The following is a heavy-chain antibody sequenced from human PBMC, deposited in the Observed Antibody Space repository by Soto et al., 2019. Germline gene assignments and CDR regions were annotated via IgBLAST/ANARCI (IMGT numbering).Heavy chain of an antibody. CDR1: GFTFSSYA. D-gene: IGHD5-18*01. J-gene: IGHJ4*02. V-gene: IGHV3-64D*06. Sequence: PGGSLRLSCSASGFTFSSYAMHWVRQAPGKGLEYVSAISSNGGSTYYADSVKGRFTISRDNSKDTLYLQMSSLRAEDTAVYYCVKDRWDTAMALFDYWGQGTLVTVSS. CDR2: ISSNGGST. CDR3: VKDRWDTAMALFDY.